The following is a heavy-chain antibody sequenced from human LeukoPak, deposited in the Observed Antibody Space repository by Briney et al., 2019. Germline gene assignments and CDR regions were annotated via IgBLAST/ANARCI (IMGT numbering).Heavy chain of an antibody. J-gene: IGHJ4*02. CDR3: AKDKVGYSSGRFDY. CDR2: ISWNSGSI. Sequence: GGSLRLSCAASGFTFDDYAMHWVRQAPGKGLEWVSGISWNSGSIGYADSVKGRFTISRDNAKNSLYLQMNCLRAEDMALYYCAKDKVGYSSGRFDYWGQGTLVTVSS. V-gene: IGHV3-9*03. CDR1: GFTFDDYA. D-gene: IGHD6-19*01.